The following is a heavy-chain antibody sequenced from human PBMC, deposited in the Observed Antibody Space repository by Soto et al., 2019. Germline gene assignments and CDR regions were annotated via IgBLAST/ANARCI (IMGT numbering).Heavy chain of an antibody. Sequence: PGGSLRLSCAASGFSFGNYGMNWVRQAPGKGLEWVSAISANGANTYYADSVKGRLTISRDNSKDTLYLRMDSLRAEDTAIYYCAKELGHARTFDYWGQGTLVTVSS. V-gene: IGHV3-23*01. CDR1: GFSFGNYG. J-gene: IGHJ4*02. CDR2: ISANGANT. CDR3: AKELGHARTFDY. D-gene: IGHD3-16*01.